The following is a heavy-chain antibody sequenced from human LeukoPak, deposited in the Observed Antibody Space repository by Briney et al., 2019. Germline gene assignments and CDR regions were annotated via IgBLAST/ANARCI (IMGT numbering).Heavy chain of an antibody. V-gene: IGHV1-46*01. Sequence: ASVKVSCKASGYTFTSYGISWVRQAPGQGLEWMGIINPRGGSTSYAQKFQGRVTMTEDTSTDTAYMELSSLRSEDTAVYYCATAGNDILTGYPYWGQGTLVTVSS. J-gene: IGHJ4*02. D-gene: IGHD3-9*01. CDR1: GYTFTSYG. CDR3: ATAGNDILTGYPY. CDR2: INPRGGST.